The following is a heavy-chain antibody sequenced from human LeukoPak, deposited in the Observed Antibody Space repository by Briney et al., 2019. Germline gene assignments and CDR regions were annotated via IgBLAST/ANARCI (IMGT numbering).Heavy chain of an antibody. CDR2: ISSSSSYI. V-gene: IGHV3-21*01. CDR3: ARDRMVRGVIDY. Sequence: GGSLRLSCAASGFTFSSYSMNWVRQAPGKGLEWVSSISSSSSYIYSADSVKGRFTISRDNAKNSLYLQMNSLRAEDTAVYYCARDRMVRGVIDYWGQGTLVTVSS. D-gene: IGHD3-10*01. J-gene: IGHJ4*02. CDR1: GFTFSSYS.